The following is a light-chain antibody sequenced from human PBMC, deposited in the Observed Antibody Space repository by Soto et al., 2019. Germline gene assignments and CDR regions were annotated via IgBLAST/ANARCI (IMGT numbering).Light chain of an antibody. J-gene: IGKJ5*01. CDR2: EAS. Sequence: IVLTQSPATLSLSPGERATLSCRASQSVSRYLAWYQQKPGQAPRLLITEASSRATGIPARFSGSGSGTDFTLTISRLEPEDFAVYHCQQYGSSPLITFGQGTRLEIK. V-gene: IGKV3-20*01. CDR1: QSVSRY. CDR3: QQYGSSPLIT.